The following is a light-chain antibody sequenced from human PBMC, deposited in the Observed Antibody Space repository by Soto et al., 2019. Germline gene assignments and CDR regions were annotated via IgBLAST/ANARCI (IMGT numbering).Light chain of an antibody. Sequence: IVLTQSPGTLSLSPGERATLSCRASQSVSSSYLAWYQKKPGQAPRLLIYGASSRATGIPDRFSGSGSGTDFTLTISRLEPEDFAVYYCQQYGSSPVAFGQGTKVEIK. J-gene: IGKJ1*01. CDR3: QQYGSSPVA. CDR1: QSVSSSY. V-gene: IGKV3-20*01. CDR2: GAS.